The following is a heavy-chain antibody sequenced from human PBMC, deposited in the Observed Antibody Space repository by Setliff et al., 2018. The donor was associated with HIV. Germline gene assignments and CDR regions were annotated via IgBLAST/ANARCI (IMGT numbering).Heavy chain of an antibody. Sequence: SETLSLTCTVSGYSINNNYYWGWIRQPPGKGLEWIGSIYHTGSAYYHPSLKSRVTMSVDTSKNQFSLKLRSVTAADTAVYFCARGVAAAGMLMDVWGKGTTVTVSS. V-gene: IGHV4-38-2*02. D-gene: IGHD6-13*01. CDR3: ARGVAAAGMLMDV. CDR2: IYHTGSA. J-gene: IGHJ6*03. CDR1: GYSINNNYY.